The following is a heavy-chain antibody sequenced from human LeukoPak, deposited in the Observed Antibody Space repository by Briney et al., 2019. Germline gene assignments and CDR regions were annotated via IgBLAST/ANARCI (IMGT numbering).Heavy chain of an antibody. CDR1: GGTFSSYA. D-gene: IGHD6-19*01. J-gene: IGHJ4*02. V-gene: IGHV1-2*02. CDR2: INPNSGGT. Sequence: WASVKVSCKASGGTFSSYAISWVRQAPGQGLEWMGWINPNSGGTNYAQKFQGRVTMTRDTSISTAYMELSRLRSDDPAVYYCARVRVGSSGLDYWGQGTLVTVSS. CDR3: ARVRVGSSGLDY.